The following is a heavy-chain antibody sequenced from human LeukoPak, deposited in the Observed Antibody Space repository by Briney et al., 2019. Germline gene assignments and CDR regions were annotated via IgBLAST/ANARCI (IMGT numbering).Heavy chain of an antibody. CDR2: IKSKTDGGTT. CDR3: TTGNYDLPFDY. V-gene: IGHV3-15*01. J-gene: IGHJ4*02. D-gene: IGHD3-3*01. CDR1: GFTFRNAW. Sequence: GGSLRLSCAASGFTFRNAWMSWVRQAPGKGLEWVGRIKSKTDGGTTDYAAPVKGRFTISRDDSKNTLYLQMNSLKTEDTAVYYCTTGNYDLPFDYWGQGTLVTVSS.